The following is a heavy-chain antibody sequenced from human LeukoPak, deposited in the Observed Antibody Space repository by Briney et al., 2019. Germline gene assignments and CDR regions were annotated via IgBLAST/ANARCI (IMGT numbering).Heavy chain of an antibody. V-gene: IGHV4-30-4*08. CDR3: ARGRYYGSGSYRWFDP. D-gene: IGHD3-10*01. CDR2: INYSGST. CDR1: GVSISSGDYY. Sequence: KPSETPSLTCAVSGVSISSGDYYWTRIRQPPGKGPEWIGHINYSGSTYYNPSLKSRVTISVDMSKKQFFLRLSSVTAADTAVYYCARGRYYGSGSYRWFDPWGQGTLVTVSS. J-gene: IGHJ5*02.